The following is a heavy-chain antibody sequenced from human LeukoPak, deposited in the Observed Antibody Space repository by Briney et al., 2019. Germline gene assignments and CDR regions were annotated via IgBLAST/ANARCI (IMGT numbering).Heavy chain of an antibody. CDR3: ARDNNWGSTHY. D-gene: IGHD7-27*01. CDR2: ISYDGSNK. J-gene: IGHJ4*02. CDR1: GFTFSSYA. V-gene: IGHV3-30*15. Sequence: PGRSLRLSCAASGFTFSSYAMHWVRQAPGKGLEWVAVISYDGSNKYYADSVKGRFTISRDNSKNTLFLQMSSLRAEDTAVYYCARDNNWGSTHYWGQGTLVTVSS.